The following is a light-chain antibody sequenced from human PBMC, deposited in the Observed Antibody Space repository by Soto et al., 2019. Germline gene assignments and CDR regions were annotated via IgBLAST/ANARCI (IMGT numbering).Light chain of an antibody. CDR2: GVS. V-gene: IGKV3-15*01. CDR3: QQYDYWPRT. CDR1: QSVGSN. J-gene: IGKJ1*01. Sequence: EIVMTQSPATLSVSPGERATLSCRASQSVGSNLVWYQQKPGQAPRLIIYGVSTRATGIPARFSGSGSGTEFTLTISSLQSEDFAVYYCQQYDYWPRTFGQGTKVEIK.